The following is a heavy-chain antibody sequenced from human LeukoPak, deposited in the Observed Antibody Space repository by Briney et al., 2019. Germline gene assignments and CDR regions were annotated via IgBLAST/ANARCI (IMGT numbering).Heavy chain of an antibody. D-gene: IGHD6-19*01. Sequence: GGSLRLSCEGSGFNLTNYDMHWVRRGTGKGLEWVSVFGTAADTYYVDSVEGRFTISRENAKNSLYLQMNSLRAEDTAVYYCVRARPTSGWRHDAFDIWGQGTMVFVST. J-gene: IGHJ3*02. CDR1: GFNLTNYD. CDR2: FGTAADT. V-gene: IGHV3-13*01. CDR3: VRARPTSGWRHDAFDI.